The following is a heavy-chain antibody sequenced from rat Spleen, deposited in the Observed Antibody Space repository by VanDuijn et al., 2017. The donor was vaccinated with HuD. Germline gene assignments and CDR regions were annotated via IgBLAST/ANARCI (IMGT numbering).Heavy chain of an antibody. V-gene: IGHV2-15*01. CDR2: MWSGGST. CDR1: GFSLTSYH. Sequence: QVQLKESGPGLVQPSQTLSLTCTVSGFSLTSYHVSWVRQPPGKSLVWMGIMWSGGSTDYNSALKSRLSISRDTSKNQVFLKMSSLKTEDTATYYCARGDIPDYWGQGVMVTVSS. J-gene: IGHJ2*01. D-gene: IGHD4-2*01. CDR3: ARGDIPDY.